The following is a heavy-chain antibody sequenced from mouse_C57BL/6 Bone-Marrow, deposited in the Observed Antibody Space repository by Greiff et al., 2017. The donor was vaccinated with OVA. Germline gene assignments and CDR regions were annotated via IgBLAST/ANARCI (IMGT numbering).Heavy chain of an antibody. D-gene: IGHD6-1*01. Sequence: VQLQQPGAELVRPGTSVKLSCKASGYTFTSYWMHWVKQRPGQGLEWIGVIDPSDSYTNYNQKFKGKATLTVDTSSSTAYMQLSSLTSEDSAVYYCARSRRPRGYYFDYWGQGTTLTVSS. J-gene: IGHJ2*01. V-gene: IGHV1-59*01. CDR2: IDPSDSYT. CDR1: GYTFTSYW. CDR3: ARSRRPRGYYFDY.